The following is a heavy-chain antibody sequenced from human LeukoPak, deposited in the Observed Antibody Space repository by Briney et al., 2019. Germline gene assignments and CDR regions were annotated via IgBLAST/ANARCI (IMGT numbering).Heavy chain of an antibody. Sequence: ASVKVSCKASGGTFSSYAISWVRQAPGQGLEWMGGIIPIFGTANYAQKFQGRVTITADESTSTASMELSSLRSEDTAVYYCARDLGGDYDRDFDYWGQGTLVTVSS. CDR3: ARDLGGDYDRDFDY. V-gene: IGHV1-69*13. J-gene: IGHJ4*02. CDR2: IIPIFGTA. D-gene: IGHD4-17*01. CDR1: GGTFSSYA.